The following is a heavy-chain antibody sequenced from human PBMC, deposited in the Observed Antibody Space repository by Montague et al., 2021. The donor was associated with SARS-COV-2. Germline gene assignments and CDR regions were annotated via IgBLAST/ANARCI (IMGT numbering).Heavy chain of an antibody. CDR2: IYYSRST. CDR3: ARSPEPMIILMITSLNWYFDL. CDR1: GGSISSCGYY. V-gene: IGHV4-31*03. J-gene: IGHJ2*01. Sequence: TLSLTCTVSGGSISSCGYYWIWIRPHPGKGLVWIGYIYYSRSTYYNPSLQRRVTISVDTSKNQFSLKMSSVTAADTAVYYCARSPEPMIILMITSLNWYFDLWGRGTLVTVSS. D-gene: IGHD3-22*01.